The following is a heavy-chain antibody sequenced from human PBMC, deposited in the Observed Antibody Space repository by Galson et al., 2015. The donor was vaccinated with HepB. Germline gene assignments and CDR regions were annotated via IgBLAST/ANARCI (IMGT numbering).Heavy chain of an antibody. CDR1: GFTFSDYY. D-gene: IGHD3-22*01. J-gene: IGHJ5*02. Sequence: SLRLSCAASGFTFSDYYMSWIRQAPGKGLEWVSYISSSSSYTNYADSVKGRFTISRDNAKNSLYLQMNSLRAEDTAVYYCAMPPRDSSGYYYAWGQGTLVTVSS. CDR2: ISSSSSYT. V-gene: IGHV3-11*03. CDR3: AMPPRDSSGYYYA.